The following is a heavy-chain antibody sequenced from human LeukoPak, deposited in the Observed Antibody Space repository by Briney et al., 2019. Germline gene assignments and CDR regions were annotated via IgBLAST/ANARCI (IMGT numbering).Heavy chain of an antibody. Sequence: GRSLRLSCAASGFTFSSYAMHWVRQPPGKGLEWVSGISWNSGSIGYADSVKGRFTISRDNAKNSLYLQMNSLRVEDTALYYCAKARYQLLENWFDPWGQGTLVTVSS. D-gene: IGHD2-2*01. J-gene: IGHJ5*02. CDR2: ISWNSGSI. V-gene: IGHV3-9*01. CDR1: GFTFSSYA. CDR3: AKARYQLLENWFDP.